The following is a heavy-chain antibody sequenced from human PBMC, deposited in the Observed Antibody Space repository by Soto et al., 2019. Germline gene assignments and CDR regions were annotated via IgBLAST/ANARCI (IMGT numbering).Heavy chain of an antibody. V-gene: IGHV4-39*01. CDR3: ARPSLVGATWWFDP. Sequence: SETLSLTCTVSGGSISSSSYYWGWIRQPPGKGLEWIGSIYYSGSTYYNPSLKSRVTISVDTSKNQFSLKLSSVTAADTAVYYCARPSLVGATWWFDPWGQGTLVTVSS. D-gene: IGHD1-26*01. CDR2: IYYSGST. J-gene: IGHJ5*02. CDR1: GGSISSSSYY.